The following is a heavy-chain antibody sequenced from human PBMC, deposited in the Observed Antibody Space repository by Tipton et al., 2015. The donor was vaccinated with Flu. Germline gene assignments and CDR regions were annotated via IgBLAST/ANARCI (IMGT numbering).Heavy chain of an antibody. CDR2: IYYSGST. D-gene: IGHD2-15*01. CDR1: GGSISSYY. V-gene: IGHV4-59*01. CDR3: ARGSVVVAATGGYYFDY. Sequence: TLSLTCTVSGGSISSYYWSWIRQPPGKGLELIEYIYYSGSTNYNPSLKSRVTISVDTSKNQFSLKLSSVTAADTAVYYCARGSVVVAATGGYYFDYWGQGTLVTVSS. J-gene: IGHJ4*02.